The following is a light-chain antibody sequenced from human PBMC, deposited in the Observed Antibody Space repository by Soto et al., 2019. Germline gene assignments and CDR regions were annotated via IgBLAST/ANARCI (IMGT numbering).Light chain of an antibody. CDR1: QSVTSNY. V-gene: IGKV3-20*01. J-gene: IGKJ2*01. CDR2: VAS. CDR3: QQCGRSPFT. Sequence: EIVLTQSPGTLSLSPVERATLSCRTSQSVTSNYLAWYQQKPGQAPRLLLYVASSRATGIPDRFSGRGSGTDFTLTISRLEPEDFAVYYCQQCGRSPFTFGQGTNLEIK.